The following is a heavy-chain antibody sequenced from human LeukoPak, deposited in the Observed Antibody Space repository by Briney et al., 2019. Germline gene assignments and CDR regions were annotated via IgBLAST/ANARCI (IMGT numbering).Heavy chain of an antibody. Sequence: SETLSLTCAVYGGSFSGYYWSWIRQPPGKGLEWIGEINHSGSTNYNPSLKSRVTISVDTSKNQFSLKLSSVTAADTAVYYCARVSGSYSNYGMDVWGQGTTVTVSS. V-gene: IGHV4-34*01. D-gene: IGHD1-26*01. J-gene: IGHJ6*02. CDR3: ARVSGSYSNYGMDV. CDR1: GGSFSGYY. CDR2: INHSGST.